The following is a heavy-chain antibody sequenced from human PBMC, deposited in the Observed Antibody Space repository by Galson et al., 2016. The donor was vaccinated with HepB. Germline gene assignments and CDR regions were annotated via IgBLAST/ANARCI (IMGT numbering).Heavy chain of an antibody. Sequence: SVKVSCKASGGTFTRYTISWVRQAPGQGLEWMGGIIPIFGRGNYAQKFLGRVTITADKSTSTAYMEMSSLRSEDTAVYYCAVSINCSSTNCYEPWGQGTLVTVSS. J-gene: IGHJ5*02. CDR1: GGTFTRYT. D-gene: IGHD2-2*01. CDR2: IIPIFGRG. CDR3: AVSINCSSTNCYEP. V-gene: IGHV1-69*06.